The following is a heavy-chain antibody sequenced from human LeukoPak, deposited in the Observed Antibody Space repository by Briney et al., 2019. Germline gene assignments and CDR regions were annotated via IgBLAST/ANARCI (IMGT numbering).Heavy chain of an antibody. J-gene: IGHJ4*02. CDR2: ISTYNGNT. CDR3: ARALEYYDSSGSGY. CDR1: GYTFPNYG. V-gene: IGHV1-18*01. Sequence: GASVKVSCKASGYTFPNYGISWVRQAPGQGLEWMGWISTYNGNTNYAQKLQGRVTMTTDTSTSTAYMELRSLRSDDTAVYYCARALEYYDSSGSGYWGQGTLVTVSS. D-gene: IGHD3-22*01.